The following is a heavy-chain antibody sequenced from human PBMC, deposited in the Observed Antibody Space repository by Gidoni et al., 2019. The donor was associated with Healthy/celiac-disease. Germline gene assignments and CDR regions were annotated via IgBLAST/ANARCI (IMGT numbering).Heavy chain of an antibody. D-gene: IGHD3-3*01. CDR1: GFTFSDYY. J-gene: IGHJ4*02. V-gene: IGHV3-11*06. CDR3: ARAYYDFWSGRKTLYYFDY. Sequence: QVQLVESGGGLVKPGGSLRLSCAASGFTFSDYYMSWIRQAPGKGLEWVSYISSSSYTNYADSVKGRFTISRDNAKNSLYLQMNSLRAEDTAVYYCARAYYDFWSGRKTLYYFDYWGQGTLVTVSS. CDR2: ISSSSYT.